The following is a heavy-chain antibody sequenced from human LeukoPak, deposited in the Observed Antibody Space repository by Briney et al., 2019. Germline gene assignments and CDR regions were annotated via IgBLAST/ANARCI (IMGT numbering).Heavy chain of an antibody. Sequence: GGSLRLSCAASGFTFSSYGMHWVRHAPGKGLEWVAVISYDGSNKYYADSVKGRFTISRDNSKNTLYLQMNSLRAEDTAVYYCAKDWTGIAACWGQGTLVTVSS. J-gene: IGHJ4*02. CDR2: ISYDGSNK. CDR3: AKDWTGIAAC. CDR1: GFTFSSYG. D-gene: IGHD6-13*01. V-gene: IGHV3-30*18.